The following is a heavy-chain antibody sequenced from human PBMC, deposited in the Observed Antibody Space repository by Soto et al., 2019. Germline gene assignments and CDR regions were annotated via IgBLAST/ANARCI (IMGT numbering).Heavy chain of an antibody. J-gene: IGHJ5*02. D-gene: IGHD1-1*01. V-gene: IGHV4-59*12. Sequence: PTETPXLTFTVPSGSISSYYWSWIRQPPGEGLQWIGYIHYSGSTKYNPSLKSRVTISVDRSKNQFSLKLSSVTAADTAVYYCARVQDRWGQGTLVTVCS. CDR2: IHYSGST. CDR1: SGSISSYY. CDR3: ARVQDR.